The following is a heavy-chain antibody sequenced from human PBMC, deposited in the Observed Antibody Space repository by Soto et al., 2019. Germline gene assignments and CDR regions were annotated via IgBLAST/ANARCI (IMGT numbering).Heavy chain of an antibody. D-gene: IGHD2-15*01. Sequence: HGESLKISCKGSGYSFTSYWIGWVRQMPGKGLEWMGIIYPGDSDTRYSPSFQGQVTISADKSISTAYLQWSSLKASDTAMYYCARGYCSGGSCFGNYYYGMDVWGQGTTVTVSS. V-gene: IGHV5-51*01. J-gene: IGHJ6*02. CDR1: GYSFTSYW. CDR3: ARGYCSGGSCFGNYYYGMDV. CDR2: IYPGDSDT.